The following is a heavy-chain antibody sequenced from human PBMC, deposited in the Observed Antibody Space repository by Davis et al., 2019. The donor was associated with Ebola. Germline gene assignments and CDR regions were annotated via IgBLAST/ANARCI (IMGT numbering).Heavy chain of an antibody. J-gene: IGHJ3*02. CDR3: AREGSGRAFDI. V-gene: IGHV3-7*03. CDR2: IKQDGSEK. Sequence: GESLKISCAASGFTFSSYWMSWVRQAPGKGLEWVANIKQDGSEKYYVDSVKGRFTISRDNAKNSLYLQMNSLRAEDTAVYYCAREGSGRAFDIWGQGTMVTVSS. CDR1: GFTFSSYW. D-gene: IGHD1-26*01.